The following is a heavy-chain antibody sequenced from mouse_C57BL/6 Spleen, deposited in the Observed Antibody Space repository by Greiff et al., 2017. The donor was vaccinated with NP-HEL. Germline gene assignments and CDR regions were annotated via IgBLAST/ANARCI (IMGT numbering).Heavy chain of an antibody. V-gene: IGHV1-82*01. CDR1: GYAFSSSW. CDR3: ARFYYDYDNAMDY. J-gene: IGHJ4*01. CDR2: IYPGDGDT. Sequence: QVQLQQSGPELVKPGASVKISCKASGYAFSSSWMNWVKQRPGKGLEWIGRIYPGDGDTNYNGKFKGKATLTADKSSSTAYMQLSSLTSEDSAVYFCARFYYDYDNAMDYWGQGTSVTVSS. D-gene: IGHD2-4*01.